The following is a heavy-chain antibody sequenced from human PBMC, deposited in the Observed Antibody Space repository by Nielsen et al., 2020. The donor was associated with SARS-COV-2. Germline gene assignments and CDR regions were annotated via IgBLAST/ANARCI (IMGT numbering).Heavy chain of an antibody. V-gene: IGHV3-33*01. Sequence: GESLKISCAASGFTFGSYGMHWVRQAPGKGLEWLAVIWYDGSEIYYADSVNGRFTISRDTSKNTLYLQMNSLRVEDTVVYYCTRAPYSSGDFDFWGQGTLVTVSS. D-gene: IGHD6-25*01. CDR1: GFTFGSYG. J-gene: IGHJ4*02. CDR3: TRAPYSSGDFDF. CDR2: IWYDGSEI.